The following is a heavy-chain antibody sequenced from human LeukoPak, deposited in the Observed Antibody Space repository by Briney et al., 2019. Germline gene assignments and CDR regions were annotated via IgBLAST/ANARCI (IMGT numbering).Heavy chain of an antibody. Sequence: PPGGSLRLSCAASGFTFSNYWMHWVRQAPGKGLVWVSRINSDGINTSYADSVKGRFTISRDNSKNTLYLQMGSLRAEDMAVYYCARGVNDYYDSSGYSDYWGQGTLVTVSS. CDR2: INSDGINT. CDR3: ARGVNDYYDSSGYSDY. D-gene: IGHD3-22*01. V-gene: IGHV3-74*01. J-gene: IGHJ4*02. CDR1: GFTFSNYW.